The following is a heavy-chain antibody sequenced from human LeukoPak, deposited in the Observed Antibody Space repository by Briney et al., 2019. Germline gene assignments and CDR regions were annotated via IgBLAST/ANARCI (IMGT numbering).Heavy chain of an antibody. J-gene: IGHJ4*02. CDR2: IRYDGSNK. CDR1: GFTFSSYG. Sequence: GGSLRLSCAASGFTFSSYGMHWVRQAPGKGLEWVAFIRYDGSNKYYADSVKGRFTISRDNSKNTLYLRMNSLRAEDTAVYYCAKEETDYDFWSGSPGPDYWGQGTLVTVSS. D-gene: IGHD3-3*01. V-gene: IGHV3-30*02. CDR3: AKEETDYDFWSGSPGPDY.